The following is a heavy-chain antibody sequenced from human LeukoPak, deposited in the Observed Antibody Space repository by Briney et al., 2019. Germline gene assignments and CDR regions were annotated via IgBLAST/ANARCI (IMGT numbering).Heavy chain of an antibody. V-gene: IGHV1-18*01. CDR2: ISAYNGNT. J-gene: IGHJ4*02. CDR3: ARHGSGPFDY. CDR1: GYTFTSYG. D-gene: IGHD3-10*01. Sequence: GASVEVSCKASGYTFTSYGISWVRQAPGKGLEWMGWISAYNGNTNYAQKLQGRVTMTTDTSPSTAYMELRSLRSHDTAVYYCARHGSGPFDYWGQGTLVTVSS.